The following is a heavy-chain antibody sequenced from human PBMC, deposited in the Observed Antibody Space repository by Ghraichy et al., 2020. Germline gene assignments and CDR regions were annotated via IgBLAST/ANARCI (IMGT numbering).Heavy chain of an antibody. CDR3: ARGIGHYVWGSYRMTNYYYYGMDV. V-gene: IGHV4-34*01. D-gene: IGHD3-16*02. J-gene: IGHJ6*02. CDR1: GGSFSGYY. Sequence: TLSLTCAVYGGSFSGYYWSWIRQPPGKGLEWIGEINHSGSTNYNPSLKSRVTISVDTSKNQFSLKLSSVTAADTAVYYCARGIGHYVWGSYRMTNYYYYGMDVWGQGTTVTVSS. CDR2: INHSGST.